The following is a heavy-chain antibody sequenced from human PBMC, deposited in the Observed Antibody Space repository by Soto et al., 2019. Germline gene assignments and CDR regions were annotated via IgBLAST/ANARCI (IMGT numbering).Heavy chain of an antibody. CDR1: GYTFTNYV. Sequence: QVQLVQSGAEVKRPGASVKVSCKPSGYTFTNYVIDWVRQAPGQGLEWMGWISPFNGHTKYAQKFQGRVTLTTDTSTSTAYMELTSLRFDDTAVYYCARDAGGGSYLAYCGQGTLVTVSS. D-gene: IGHD1-26*01. V-gene: IGHV1-18*01. J-gene: IGHJ4*02. CDR2: ISPFNGHT. CDR3: ARDAGGGSYLAY.